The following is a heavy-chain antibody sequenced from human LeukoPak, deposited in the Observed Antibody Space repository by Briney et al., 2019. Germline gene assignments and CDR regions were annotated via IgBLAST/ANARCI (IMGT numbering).Heavy chain of an antibody. J-gene: IGHJ4*02. Sequence: GGSLRLSCAASGFTFSSYSMNWVRQAPGKGLEWVSYISSSSSTIYYADSVRGRFTISRDNAKNSLYLQMNSLRAEDTAVYYCARASYSSSSSDDVDYWGQGTLVTVSS. D-gene: IGHD6-6*01. V-gene: IGHV3-48*01. CDR1: GFTFSSYS. CDR2: ISSSSSTI. CDR3: ARASYSSSSSDDVDY.